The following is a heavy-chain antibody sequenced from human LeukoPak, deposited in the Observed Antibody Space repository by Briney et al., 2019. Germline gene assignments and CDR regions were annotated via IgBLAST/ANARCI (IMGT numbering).Heavy chain of an antibody. J-gene: IGHJ5*02. CDR3: AAASGSYAHNWFDP. V-gene: IGHV1-24*01. CDR2: FDPEDGET. CDR1: GYTLTELS. Sequence: ASVKVSCRVSGYTLTELSMHWVRQAPGKGLEWMGGFDPEDGETIYAQKFQGRVTMTEDTSTDTAYMELSSLRSEDTAVYYCAAASGSYAHNWFDPWGQGTLVTVSS. D-gene: IGHD3-10*01.